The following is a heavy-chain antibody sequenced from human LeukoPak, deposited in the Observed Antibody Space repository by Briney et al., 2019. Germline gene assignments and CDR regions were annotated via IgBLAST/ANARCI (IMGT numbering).Heavy chain of an antibody. J-gene: IGHJ4*02. V-gene: IGHV3-30*02. D-gene: IGHD3-10*01. CDR1: GFTFSSYG. CDR2: IRYDGSNK. CDR3: ARGALTMVRGVIIYFDY. Sequence: GGSLRLSCAASGFTFSSYGMHWVRQAPGKGLEWVAFIRYDGSNKYYADSVKGRLTISRDNAKNSLYLQMNSLRAEDTAVYYCARGALTMVRGVIIYFDYWGQGTLVTVSS.